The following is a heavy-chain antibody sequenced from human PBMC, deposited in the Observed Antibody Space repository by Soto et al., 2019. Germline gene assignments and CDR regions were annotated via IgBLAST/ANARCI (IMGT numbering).Heavy chain of an antibody. V-gene: IGHV4-61*08. D-gene: IGHD1-26*01. CDR3: ARLSGSYLDP. J-gene: IGHJ5*02. CDR1: GGSISSGDYY. CDR2: IYYSGST. Sequence: PSETLSLTCPVSGGSISSGDYYWSWIRQPPGKGLEWIGYIYYSGSTNYNPSLKSRVTISVDTSKNQFSLKLSSVTAADTAVYYCARLSGSYLDPWGQGTLVTVSS.